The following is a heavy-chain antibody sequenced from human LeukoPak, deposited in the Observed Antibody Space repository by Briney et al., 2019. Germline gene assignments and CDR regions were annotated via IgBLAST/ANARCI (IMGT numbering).Heavy chain of an antibody. CDR1: GFTVSSNY. CDR3: AKQLGYCSDGSCYFPY. D-gene: IGHD2-15*01. CDR2: ISNNGGYT. V-gene: IGHV3-53*01. Sequence: GGSLRLSCAASGFTVSSNYMSWVRQAPGKGLEWVSVISNNGGYTYYADSVQGRFTISRDNSKSTLCLQMNSLRAEDTAVYYCAKQLGYCSDGSCYFPYWGQGTLVTVSS. J-gene: IGHJ4*02.